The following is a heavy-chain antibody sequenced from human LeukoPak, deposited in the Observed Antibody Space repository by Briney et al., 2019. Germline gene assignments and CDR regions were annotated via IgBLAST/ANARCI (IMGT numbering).Heavy chain of an antibody. D-gene: IGHD2-2*02. CDR2: INPNSGGT. CDR3: ARDRSLYCSSTSFCTRHFDY. CDR1: GYTFTDYY. Sequence: ASVKVSCNASGYTFTDYYIHWVRQAPGQGLEWMGWINPNSGGTNYAQKFQGRVTMTRDTSISTAYMELSRLRSDDTAVYYCARDRSLYCSSTSFCTRHFDYWGQGTLVTVSS. V-gene: IGHV1-2*02. J-gene: IGHJ4*02.